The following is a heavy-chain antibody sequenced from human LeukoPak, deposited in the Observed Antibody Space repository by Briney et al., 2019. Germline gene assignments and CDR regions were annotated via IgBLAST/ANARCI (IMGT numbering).Heavy chain of an antibody. CDR2: IYPADSET. CDR1: GYSFTSYW. Sequence: GESLKISCKTSGYSFTSYWIAWVRQMPGKGLEWMGIIYPADSETRYSPSFQGQVTMSADKSISTAYLQWSSLKASDTAIYYCARGGDYGDYYYNGMDVWGQGTTVTISS. CDR3: ARGGDYGDYYYNGMDV. V-gene: IGHV5-51*01. J-gene: IGHJ6*02. D-gene: IGHD4-17*01.